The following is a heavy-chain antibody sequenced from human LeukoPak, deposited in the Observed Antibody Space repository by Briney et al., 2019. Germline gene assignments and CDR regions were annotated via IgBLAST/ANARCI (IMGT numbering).Heavy chain of an antibody. D-gene: IGHD6-13*01. V-gene: IGHV3-33*01. Sequence: GGSLRLSCAASGFTFSTYGMHWVRQAPGKGLEWVALIWYVGSNKYYADSVKGRFTISRDNSKNTLYLQMNSLRVEDTAVYYCARDSIPAAGTTGVGFDCWGQGTLVTVSS. CDR3: ARDSIPAAGTTGVGFDC. CDR1: GFTFSTYG. CDR2: IWYVGSNK. J-gene: IGHJ4*02.